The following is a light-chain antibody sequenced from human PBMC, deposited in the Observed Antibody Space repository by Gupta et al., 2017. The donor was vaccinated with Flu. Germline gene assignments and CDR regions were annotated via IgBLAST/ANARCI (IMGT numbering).Light chain of an antibody. CDR1: SSDVGGYNY. CDR3: SSYTSSNSLE. Sequence: TSSDVGGYNYVSWYQHHPGKAPKLMIYEVINRPSGVSNRFSGSKSGNTASLTISGLQAEDDADYYCSSYTSSNSLEFGGGTKLTVL. CDR2: EVI. J-gene: IGLJ3*02. V-gene: IGLV2-14*01.